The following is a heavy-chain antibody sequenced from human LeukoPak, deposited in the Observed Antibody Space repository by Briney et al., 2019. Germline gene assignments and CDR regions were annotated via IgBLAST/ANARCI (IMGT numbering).Heavy chain of an antibody. J-gene: IGHJ3*02. D-gene: IGHD3-16*02. CDR2: IYSGGST. CDR1: GFTVSSNY. CDR3: ARLLSRFGAFDI. V-gene: IGHV3-53*01. Sequence: EGSLRLSCAASGFTVSSNYMSWVRQAPGKGLEWVSVIYSGGSTYYADSVKGRFTISRDNSKNTLYLQMNSLRAEDTAVYYCARLLSRFGAFDIWGQGTMVTVSS.